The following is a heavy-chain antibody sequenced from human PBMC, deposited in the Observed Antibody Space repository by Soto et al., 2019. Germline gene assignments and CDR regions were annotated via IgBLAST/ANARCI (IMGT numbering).Heavy chain of an antibody. CDR3: ARVKSKEVVAIDAFDI. V-gene: IGHV3-64*01. CDR2: ISSNGGST. D-gene: IGHD2-15*01. J-gene: IGHJ3*02. CDR1: GFTFSSYA. Sequence: EVQLVESGGGLVQPGGSLRLSCAASGFTFSSYAMHWVRQAPGKGLEYVSAISSNGGSTYYANSVKGRFTISRDNSKNTLYLQMGSLRAEDMAVYYCARVKSKEVVAIDAFDIWGQGTMVTVSS.